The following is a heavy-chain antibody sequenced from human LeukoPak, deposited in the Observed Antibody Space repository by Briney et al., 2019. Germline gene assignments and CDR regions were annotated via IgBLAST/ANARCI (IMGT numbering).Heavy chain of an antibody. CDR1: GFTVSNFW. J-gene: IGHJ4*02. CDR2: ISYDGSNK. Sequence: SGGSLRLSCAASGFTVSNFWMHWVRQAPGKGLEWVAVISYDGSNKFYADSVKGRFTISRDNSKNTLYLQMNSLRAEDTAVYYCAREGSSGSSFDSWGQGTLVTVSS. V-gene: IGHV3-30-3*01. CDR3: AREGSSGSSFDS. D-gene: IGHD6-6*01.